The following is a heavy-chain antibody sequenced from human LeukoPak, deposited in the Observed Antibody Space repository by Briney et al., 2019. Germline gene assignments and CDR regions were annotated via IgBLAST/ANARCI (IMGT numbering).Heavy chain of an antibody. CDR3: ATITVVDSRESYFDY. Sequence: SETVSLTCAVSGGSISSGGYSWSWLRQPPGKGREGNGYIYDRGSTYYNPSLESRVTVSVDRSKYQFSWKLSSVSTAVTAVYYSATITVVDSRESYFDYWGQGTLVTVSS. CDR1: GGSISSGGYS. V-gene: IGHV4-30-2*01. J-gene: IGHJ4*02. D-gene: IGHD3-22*01. CDR2: IYDRGST.